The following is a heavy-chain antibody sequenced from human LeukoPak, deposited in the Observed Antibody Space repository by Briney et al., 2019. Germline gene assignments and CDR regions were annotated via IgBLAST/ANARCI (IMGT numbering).Heavy chain of an antibody. J-gene: IGHJ3*02. Sequence: GRSLRLSCAASGFTFSSYGMHWVRQAPGKGLEWVAVIWYDGSNKYYADSVKGRFTISRDNSKNTLYLQMNSLRAEDTAVYYCARASVRAGDAFDIWGQGTMVTASS. CDR1: GFTFSSYG. D-gene: IGHD6-19*01. CDR2: IWYDGSNK. V-gene: IGHV3-33*01. CDR3: ARASVRAGDAFDI.